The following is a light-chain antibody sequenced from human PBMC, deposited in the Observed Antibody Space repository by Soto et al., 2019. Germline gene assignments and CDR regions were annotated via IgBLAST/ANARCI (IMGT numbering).Light chain of an antibody. CDR3: QQYDKYST. V-gene: IGKV1-5*03. J-gene: IGKJ1*01. CDR2: KAS. Sequence: DIQMSQSPSTLSGSVGDRVTITCRASQTISSWLAWYQQKPGKAPKLLIYKASTLQGGVPSRFSGSGSGTEFTLTVTSLQPEDFATYFCQQYDKYSTFGHGTKVDI. CDR1: QTISSW.